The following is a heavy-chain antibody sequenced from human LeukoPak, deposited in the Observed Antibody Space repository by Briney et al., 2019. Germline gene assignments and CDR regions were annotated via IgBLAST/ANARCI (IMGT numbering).Heavy chain of an antibody. Sequence: PGGSLRLSCAASGFTFSSYGMHWVRQAPGKGLEWVAFIRYDGSNKYYADSVKGRFTISRDNSKNTLYLQMNSLRSDDTAVYYCARDIPGWEDEFDYWGQGTLVTVSS. CDR2: IRYDGSNK. V-gene: IGHV3-30*02. CDR1: GFTFSSYG. J-gene: IGHJ4*02. D-gene: IGHD1-26*01. CDR3: ARDIPGWEDEFDY.